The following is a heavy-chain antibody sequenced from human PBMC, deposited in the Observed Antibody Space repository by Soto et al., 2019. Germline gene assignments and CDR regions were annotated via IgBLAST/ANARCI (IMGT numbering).Heavy chain of an antibody. CDR2: IYYSGST. J-gene: IGHJ4*02. D-gene: IGHD2-21*02. CDR3: ARSQTRLLDVDY. Sequence: SETLSLTCSVAGGTLSSGCYYWSWLRQHPGKGLEWIGYIYYSGSTYYNPSLKSRVTISVDTSKNQFSLKLSSVTAADTAVYYCARSQTRLLDVDYWGQGTLVTVSS. V-gene: IGHV4-31*03. CDR1: GGTLSSGCYY.